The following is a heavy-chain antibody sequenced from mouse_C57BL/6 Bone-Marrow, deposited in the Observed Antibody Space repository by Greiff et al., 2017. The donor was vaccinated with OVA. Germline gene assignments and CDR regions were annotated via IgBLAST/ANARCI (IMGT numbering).Heavy chain of an antibody. J-gene: IGHJ3*01. Sequence: QVQLQQPGAELVKPGASVKMSCKASGYTFTSCWITWVKQRPGQGLEWIGDIYPGSGSTNYNEKFKSKATLTVDTSSSTAYMQLSSLTSEDSAVYYCARAGPGSRALFAYWGQGTLVTVSA. V-gene: IGHV1-55*01. D-gene: IGHD3-3*01. CDR2: IYPGSGST. CDR1: GYTFTSCW. CDR3: ARAGPGSRALFAY.